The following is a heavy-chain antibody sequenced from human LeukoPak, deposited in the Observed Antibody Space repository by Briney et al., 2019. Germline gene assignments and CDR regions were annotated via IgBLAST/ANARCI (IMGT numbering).Heavy chain of an antibody. J-gene: IGHJ6*03. CDR3: ARGPYSSSWHYYYYYMDV. Sequence: ASVKVSCKASGYTFTSYGNSWVRQAPGQGLEWMGWINPNSGGTNYAQKFQGRVTMTRDTSISTAYMELSRLRSDDTAVYYCARGPYSSSWHYYYYYMDVWGKGTTVTISS. D-gene: IGHD6-13*01. CDR1: GYTFTSYG. CDR2: INPNSGGT. V-gene: IGHV1-2*02.